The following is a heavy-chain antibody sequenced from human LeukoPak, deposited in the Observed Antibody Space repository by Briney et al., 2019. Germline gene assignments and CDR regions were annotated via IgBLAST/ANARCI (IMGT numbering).Heavy chain of an antibody. D-gene: IGHD3-22*01. V-gene: IGHV1-69*05. CDR3: ARDEGSGYLD. J-gene: IGHJ4*02. CDR2: IIPIFGTA. CDR1: GGTFSSYA. Sequence: SVKVSCKASGGTFSSYAISWVRQAPGQGLEWMGRIIPIFGTANYAQKFQGRVKITTDESTSTAYMELSSLRSEDTAVYYCARDEGSGYLDWGQGTLVTVSS.